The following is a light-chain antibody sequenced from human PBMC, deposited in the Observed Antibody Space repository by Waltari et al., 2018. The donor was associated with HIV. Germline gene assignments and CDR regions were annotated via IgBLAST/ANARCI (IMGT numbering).Light chain of an antibody. Sequence: QSVLTQPPSVSEAPRQRVTISCSGSSSNIGNNAVTWYQQVPGKAPQLLIYYDDLLSSGVSDRFSGSKSGTSASLAIRGLQSEDEADYYCAAWDDSLNGYVFGSGTKVTVL. CDR1: SSNIGNNA. V-gene: IGLV1-36*01. J-gene: IGLJ1*01. CDR3: AAWDDSLNGYV. CDR2: YDD.